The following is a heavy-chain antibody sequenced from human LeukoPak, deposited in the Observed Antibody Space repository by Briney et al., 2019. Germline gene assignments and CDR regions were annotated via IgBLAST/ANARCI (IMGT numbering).Heavy chain of an antibody. V-gene: IGHV3-48*01. CDR3: AREGDIVVVPAALDAFDI. J-gene: IGHJ3*02. CDR1: GFTFSSYS. Sequence: GGTLRLSCAASGFTFSSYSMNWVREAPGKGLEWVSYISSSSSTIYYADYVKGRFTISRANAKNSLYLQMNSLRAEDTAVYYCAREGDIVVVPAALDAFDIWGQGTMVTVSS. D-gene: IGHD2-2*01. CDR2: ISSSSSTI.